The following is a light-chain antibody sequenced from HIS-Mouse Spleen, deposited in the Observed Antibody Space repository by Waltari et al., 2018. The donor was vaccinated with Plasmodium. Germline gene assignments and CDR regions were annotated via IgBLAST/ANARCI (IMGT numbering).Light chain of an antibody. Sequence: EIVLTQSPGTLSLSPGERATLSCRASQSVSSSNLAWYQQRPGPAPRLLLYGASSRATGIPDRFSGSGSGTDFTLTSSRLEPEDFAVYYCQQYGSAPLTFGGGTKVEIK. CDR2: GAS. CDR3: QQYGSAPLT. CDR1: QSVSSSN. J-gene: IGKJ4*01. V-gene: IGKV3-20*01.